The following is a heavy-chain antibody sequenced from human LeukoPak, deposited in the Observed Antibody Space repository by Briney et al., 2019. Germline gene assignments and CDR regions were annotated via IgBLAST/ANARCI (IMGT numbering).Heavy chain of an antibody. CDR3: ARQSLFFFSGWPYNSFDP. CDR2: ISAYKGNT. J-gene: IGHJ5*02. CDR1: VYTFTCYA. D-gene: IGHD6-19*01. Sequence: ASVHVSCKATVYTFTCYAISWVRQAPGQGLEWMGWISAYKGNTNYAQELQGRVTLTTDTSTSTAYMELRSLRSDDTAVYYCARQSLFFFSGWPYNSFDPCGRGTRVTVSS. V-gene: IGHV1-18*01.